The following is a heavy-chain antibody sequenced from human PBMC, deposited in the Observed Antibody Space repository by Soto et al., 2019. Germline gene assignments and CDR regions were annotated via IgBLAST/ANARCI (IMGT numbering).Heavy chain of an antibody. CDR3: ARAVVQRGPTVVTPGWYFDL. CDR2: IIPIFGTA. Sequence: QVQLVQSGAGVKKPGSSVKVSCKASGGTFSSYAISWVRQAPGQGLEWMGGIIPIFGTANYAQKFQGRVTITADESTSTAYMELSSLRSEDTAVYYCARAVVQRGPTVVTPGWYFDLWGRGTLVTVSS. J-gene: IGHJ2*01. CDR1: GGTFSSYA. D-gene: IGHD4-17*01. V-gene: IGHV1-69*01.